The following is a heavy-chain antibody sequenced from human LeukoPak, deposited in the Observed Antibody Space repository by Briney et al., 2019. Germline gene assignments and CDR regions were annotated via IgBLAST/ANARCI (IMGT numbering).Heavy chain of an antibody. Sequence: PGGSLRLSCAASGFTFSSYAMHWVRQAPGKGLEWVAAISYDGSNKYYADSVKGRFTISRDNSKNTLYLQMNSLRAEDTAVYYCARARQPYYDSSGYYYYFDYWGQGTLVTVSS. CDR1: GFTFSSYA. J-gene: IGHJ4*02. CDR3: ARARQPYYDSSGYYYYFDY. D-gene: IGHD3-22*01. CDR2: ISYDGSNK. V-gene: IGHV3-30-3*01.